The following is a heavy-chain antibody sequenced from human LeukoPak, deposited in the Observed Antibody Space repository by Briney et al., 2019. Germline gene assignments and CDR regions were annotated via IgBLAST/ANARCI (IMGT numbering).Heavy chain of an antibody. CDR2: IIPIFGTA. D-gene: IGHD6-25*01. J-gene: IGHJ1*01. CDR1: LGTFSSYA. V-gene: IGHV1-69*05. CDR3: ARSGIAAGFQH. Sequence: GSSVKVSCKLSLGTFSSYAISWVRQAPGQGLEWMGGIIPIFGTANYAQKLQGRVTITTDESTSTAYMELSSLRSEDTAVYYCARSGIAAGFQHWGQGTLVTVSS.